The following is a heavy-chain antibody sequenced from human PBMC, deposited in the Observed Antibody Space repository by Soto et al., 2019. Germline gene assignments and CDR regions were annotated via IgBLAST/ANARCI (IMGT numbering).Heavy chain of an antibody. CDR1: GGSISSYY. D-gene: IGHD3-3*01. Sequence: SETLSLTCTVSGGSISSYYWSWIRQPPGKGLEWIGYIYYSGSTNYNPSLKSRVTISVDTSKNQFSLKLSSVTAADTAVYYCAGQPTAGSVYVIGSSSSYYATDAWRDCTPVTVPQ. V-gene: IGHV4-59*01. CDR2: IYYSGST. J-gene: IGHJ6*04. CDR3: AGQPTAGSVYVIGSSSSYYATDA.